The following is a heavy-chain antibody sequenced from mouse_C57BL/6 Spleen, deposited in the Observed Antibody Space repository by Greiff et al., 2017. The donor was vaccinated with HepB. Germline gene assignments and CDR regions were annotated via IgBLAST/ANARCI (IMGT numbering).Heavy chain of an antibody. Sequence: QVQLQQSGAELVKPGASVKMSCKASGYTFTSYWITWVKQRPGQGLEWIGDIYPGSGSTNYNEKFKSKATLTVDTSSSTAYMQLSSLTSEDSAIYYCARETLEYFDVWGTGTTVTVSS. V-gene: IGHV1-55*01. CDR2: IYPGSGST. CDR3: ARETLEYFDV. CDR1: GYTFTSYW. D-gene: IGHD6-1*01. J-gene: IGHJ1*03.